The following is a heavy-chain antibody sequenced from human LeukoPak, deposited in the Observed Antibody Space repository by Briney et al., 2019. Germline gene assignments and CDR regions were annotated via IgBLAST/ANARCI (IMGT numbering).Heavy chain of an antibody. Sequence: SETQSLTCTFSGGSISNYYWSWIRQPPGKGLEWIGYIYYTGNTDYSPSLKSRVTMSIDTSKNQFSLKLSSVTAADTATYYRSRGYAYGPNYYFDYWGQGTLVTVSS. CDR1: GGSISNYY. V-gene: IGHV4-59*01. CDR3: SRGYAYGPNYYFDY. J-gene: IGHJ4*02. CDR2: IYYTGNT. D-gene: IGHD5-18*01.